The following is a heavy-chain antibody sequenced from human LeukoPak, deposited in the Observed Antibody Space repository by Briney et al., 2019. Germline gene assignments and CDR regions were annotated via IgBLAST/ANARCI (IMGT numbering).Heavy chain of an antibody. J-gene: IGHJ6*03. Sequence: GASVKVSCKASGYTFTGYYMHWVRQAPGQGLEWMGWMNPNSGNTGYAQKFQGRVTITRNTSISTAYMELSSLRSEDTAVYYCASASYSGDYYYYYMDVWGKGTTVTVSS. CDR2: MNPNSGNT. CDR3: ASASYSGDYYYYYMDV. D-gene: IGHD2-21*01. CDR1: GYTFTGYY. V-gene: IGHV1-8*03.